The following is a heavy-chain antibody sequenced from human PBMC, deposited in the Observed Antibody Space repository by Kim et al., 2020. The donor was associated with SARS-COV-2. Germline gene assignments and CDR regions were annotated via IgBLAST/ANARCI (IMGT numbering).Heavy chain of an antibody. Sequence: ADTTYHPPLKSRVTISVDTSKTQFSRKLSSGTAADTAVYYCARGFDVWGKGTTVTVSS. V-gene: IGHV4-59*09. CDR3: ARGFDV. CDR2: ADT. J-gene: IGHJ6*04.